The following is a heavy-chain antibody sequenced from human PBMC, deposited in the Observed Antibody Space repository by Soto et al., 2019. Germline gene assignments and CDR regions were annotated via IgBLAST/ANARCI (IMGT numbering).Heavy chain of an antibody. Sequence: PGESLKISCKGSGYSFTSYWIGWVRQMPGKGLEWMGIIYPGDSDTRYSPSFQGQVTISADKSISTAYLQWSSLKASDTAMYYCARSLVPGVVAATQYNYYMDVWGKGTTVTVSS. CDR3: ARSLVPGVVAATQYNYYMDV. V-gene: IGHV5-51*01. J-gene: IGHJ6*03. CDR1: GYSFTSYW. CDR2: IYPGDSDT. D-gene: IGHD2-15*01.